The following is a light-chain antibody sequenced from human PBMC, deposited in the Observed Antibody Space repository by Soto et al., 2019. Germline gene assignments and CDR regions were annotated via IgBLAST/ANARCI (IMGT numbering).Light chain of an antibody. CDR2: DAS. CDR3: LQTYTVLRT. CDR1: QSISTS. V-gene: IGKV1-39*01. Sequence: DIQMTQSPSSLSASVGDRVTITCRASQSISTSLCWFQQKPGRAPKLLISDASTLQSGVPSRFSGSGFGTDFTLTISSLQPEDFAAYYCLQTYTVLRTFGQGTNLDIK. J-gene: IGKJ2*01.